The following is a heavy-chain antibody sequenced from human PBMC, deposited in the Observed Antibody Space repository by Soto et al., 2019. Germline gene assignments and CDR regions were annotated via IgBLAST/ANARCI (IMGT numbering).Heavy chain of an antibody. J-gene: IGHJ5*02. CDR1: GFTFSSYS. CDR2: ISSSSSYI. D-gene: IGHD1-7*01. Sequence: EVQLVESGGGLVKPGGSLRLSCAASGFTFSSYSMNWVRQAPGKGLEWVSSISSSSSYIYYADSVKGRFTISRDNAKNSLYLQKNSLRAEDTAVYYCARTSKLELPWFDPWGQGTLVTVSS. CDR3: ARTSKLELPWFDP. V-gene: IGHV3-21*01.